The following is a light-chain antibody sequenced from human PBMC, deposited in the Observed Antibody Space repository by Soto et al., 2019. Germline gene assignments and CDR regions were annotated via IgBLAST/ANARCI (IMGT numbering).Light chain of an antibody. CDR1: QSVSSSY. Sequence: IVLTHSPGTLSLSPWYIATLSCSASQSVSSSYLAWYQQKPGQAPRLLIYGASSRATGIPDRFSGSGSGTDFTLTISGLEPEDSAVYYCQQYGNSRGKCGQGNKGDI. J-gene: IGKJ1*01. CDR3: QQYGNSRGK. V-gene: IGKV3-20*01. CDR2: GAS.